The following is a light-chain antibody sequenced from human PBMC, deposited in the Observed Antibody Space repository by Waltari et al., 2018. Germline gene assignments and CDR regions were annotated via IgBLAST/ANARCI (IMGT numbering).Light chain of an antibody. Sequence: EIVLTQSPATLSLSPGERATLSCRASQSVSSDLAWYQQRPGQAPRLLIYDASTRATGIPASFTGSGSGTDFTLAISNLEPEDFAVYYCQQRSNWPYTFGQGTKLDFK. CDR2: DAS. J-gene: IGKJ2*01. CDR1: QSVSSD. CDR3: QQRSNWPYT. V-gene: IGKV3-11*01.